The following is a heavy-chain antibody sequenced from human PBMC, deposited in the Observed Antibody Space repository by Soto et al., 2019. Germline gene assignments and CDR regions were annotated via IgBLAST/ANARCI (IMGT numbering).Heavy chain of an antibody. CDR3: ARHHYDSSAHNVNWFDP. D-gene: IGHD3-22*01. Sequence: PSETLSLTCTVSGGSISSSFFYWGWIRQPPGKGLEWLGSIVYNEKTYYNLSPKGGAPISVDPSKKQLSLRLTAVTAADTAIYYCARHHYDSSAHNVNWFDPWGQGTRVTVS. J-gene: IGHJ5*02. CDR2: IVYNEKT. CDR1: GGSISSSFFY. V-gene: IGHV4-39*01.